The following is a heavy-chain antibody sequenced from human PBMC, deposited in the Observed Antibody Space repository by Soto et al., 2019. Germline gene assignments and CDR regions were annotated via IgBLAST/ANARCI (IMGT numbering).Heavy chain of an antibody. CDR2: LNPNSGDT. CDR3: ARTTLSTVITPRHFDS. J-gene: IGHJ4*02. D-gene: IGHD4-17*01. V-gene: IGHV1-8*01. Sequence: QVQLVQSGAEVKKPGASVKVSCKASGYTFTSYDINWERQATGQGLEWMGWLNPNSGDTGYAQNFQGRVTMTMDTSISTAYMELSRLRFEDTAVYYCARTTLSTVITPRHFDSWGQGTLVTVSS. CDR1: GYTFTSYD.